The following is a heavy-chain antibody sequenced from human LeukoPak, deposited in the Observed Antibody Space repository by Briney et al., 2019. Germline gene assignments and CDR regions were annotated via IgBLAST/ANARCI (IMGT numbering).Heavy chain of an antibody. CDR3: ARDCSSTSCYASNFDY. D-gene: IGHD2-2*01. J-gene: IGHJ4*02. V-gene: IGHV1-69*05. CDR1: GGTFSSYA. CDR2: IIPIFGTA. Sequence: GASVKVSCKASGGTFSSYAISWVRQAPGQGLEWMGGIIPIFGTANYAQKFQGRVTITTDESTSTAYMELRSLRSDDTAVYYCARDCSSTSCYASNFDYWGQGTLVTVSS.